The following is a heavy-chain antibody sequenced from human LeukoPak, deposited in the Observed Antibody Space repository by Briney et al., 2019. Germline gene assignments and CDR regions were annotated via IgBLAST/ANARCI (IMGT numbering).Heavy chain of an antibody. CDR1: GYTFTSYG. V-gene: IGHV1-18*01. D-gene: IGHD4-11*01. J-gene: IGHJ6*03. Sequence: ASVTVSCTASGYTFTSYGISWVRQAPGQGLEWMGWISAYNGNTNYAQKLQGRVTMTTDTSTSTAYMELRSLRSDDTAVYYCARVRYPLQKPYYYYYMDVWGKGTTVTVSS. CDR3: ARVRYPLQKPYYYYYMDV. CDR2: ISAYNGNT.